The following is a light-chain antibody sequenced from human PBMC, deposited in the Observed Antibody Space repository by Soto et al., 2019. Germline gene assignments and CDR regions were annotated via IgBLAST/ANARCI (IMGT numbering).Light chain of an antibody. CDR3: QQYNNWPLT. J-gene: IGKJ1*01. CDR1: QSVSSN. CDR2: GAS. Sequence: EIVMTQSPATLSVSPGERATLSCRASQSVSSNLAWYQQKVGQAPRLLIYGASTRDTGIPARFSGSVSGTEFTLTVSSLQSEDFAVYYCQQYNNWPLTFGQGTKVEIK. V-gene: IGKV3-15*01.